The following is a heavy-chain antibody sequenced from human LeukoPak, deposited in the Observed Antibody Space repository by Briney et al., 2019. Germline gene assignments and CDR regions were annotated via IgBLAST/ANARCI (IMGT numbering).Heavy chain of an antibody. D-gene: IGHD4-17*01. Sequence: GASVKVCCKASGYTFTGYYMHWVRQAPGQGLEWMGWINTNTGNPTYAQGFTGRFVFSLDTSVSTAYLQISSLKAEDTAVYYCAIDLEVTVTTDYYYYYMDVWGKGTTVTVSS. CDR3: AIDLEVTVTTDYYYYYMDV. V-gene: IGHV7-4-1*02. CDR1: GYTFTGYY. CDR2: INTNTGNP. J-gene: IGHJ6*03.